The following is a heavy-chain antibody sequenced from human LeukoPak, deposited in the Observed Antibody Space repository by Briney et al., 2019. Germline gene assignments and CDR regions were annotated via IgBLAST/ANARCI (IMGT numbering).Heavy chain of an antibody. V-gene: IGHV3-13*01. CDR2: IGTAGDT. CDR1: GFTFSSYD. CDR3: ARAPIVGATFHGMDV. Sequence: GGSLRLSCAASGFTFSSYDMHWVRQATGQGLEWVSAIGTAGDTYYPGSVKGRFTISRENAKNSLYLQMNSLRAGDTAVYYCARAPIVGATFHGMDVWGQGTTVTVSS. J-gene: IGHJ6*02. D-gene: IGHD1-26*01.